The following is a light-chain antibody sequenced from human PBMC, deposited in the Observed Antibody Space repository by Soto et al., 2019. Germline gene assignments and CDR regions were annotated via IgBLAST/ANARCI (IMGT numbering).Light chain of an antibody. Sequence: DIQMTQSPSTLSASVGDRVTITCRASQSIDTWLAWYQQKPGKVPKVLIYNASSLKSGVPSRFSGSGSGTEFTLTISSLQPDDFATYYCQQYRTYWTFGQGTKVDIK. J-gene: IGKJ1*01. CDR1: QSIDTW. CDR2: NAS. V-gene: IGKV1-5*03. CDR3: QQYRTYWT.